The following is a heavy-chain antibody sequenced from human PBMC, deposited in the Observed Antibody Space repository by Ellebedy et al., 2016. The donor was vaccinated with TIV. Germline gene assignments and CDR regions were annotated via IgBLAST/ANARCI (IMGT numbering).Heavy chain of an antibody. CDR1: GYTFSRHG. CDR2: ISTYYGNT. J-gene: IGHJ5*02. V-gene: IGHV1-18*01. Sequence: AASVKVSCKTSGYTFSRHGLNWVRQAPGQGLEWMGWISTYYGNTNYVQKFQGRITMTTDTSTSTAYMELRSLRSDDTAVYYCARDSKSARLLPSNNWFDPWGQGTLVTVSS. D-gene: IGHD2-15*01. CDR3: ARDSKSARLLPSNNWFDP.